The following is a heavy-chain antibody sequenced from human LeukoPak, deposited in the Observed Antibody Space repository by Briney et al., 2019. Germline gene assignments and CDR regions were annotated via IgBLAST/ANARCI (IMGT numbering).Heavy chain of an antibody. Sequence: ASVKVSCKTSGGTYSSYAITWVRQAPGQGLEWMGGIIPIFNTANYAQKFQGRVTITADKSTSTAYMELSSLRAEDTAVYYCARDGAAAALDYWGQGTLVTVSS. CDR2: IIPIFNTA. CDR1: GGTYSSYA. V-gene: IGHV1-69*06. CDR3: ARDGAAAALDY. J-gene: IGHJ4*02. D-gene: IGHD6-13*01.